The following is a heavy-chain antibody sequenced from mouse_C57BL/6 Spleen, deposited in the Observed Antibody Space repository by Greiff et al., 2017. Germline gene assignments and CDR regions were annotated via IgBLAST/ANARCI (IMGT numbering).Heavy chain of an antibody. J-gene: IGHJ4*01. CDR3: SRSGITTDDAMDY. CDR1: GYTFTDYN. CDR2: INPNNGGT. D-gene: IGHD1-2*01. Sequence: EVQLQQSGPELVKPGASVKMSCKASGYTFTDYNMHWVKQSHGKSLEWIGYINPNNGGTSYNQKFKGKATLTVNKSSSTAYLELRSLTSEDSAVYYCSRSGITTDDAMDYWGQGTSVTVSS. V-gene: IGHV1-22*01.